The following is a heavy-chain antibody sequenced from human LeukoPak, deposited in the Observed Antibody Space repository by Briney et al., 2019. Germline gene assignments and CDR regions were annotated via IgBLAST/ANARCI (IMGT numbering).Heavy chain of an antibody. CDR1: GFTFDDYG. CDR2: ISSSSSYI. D-gene: IGHD6-13*01. CDR3: ARDHKRQAAAGSLGY. V-gene: IGHV3-21*01. J-gene: IGHJ4*02. Sequence: GGSLRLSCAASGFTFDDYGMSWVRQAPGKGLEWVSSISSSSSYIYYADSVKGRFTISRDNAKNSLYLQMNSLRAEDTAVYYCARDHKRQAAAGSLGYWGQGTLVTVSS.